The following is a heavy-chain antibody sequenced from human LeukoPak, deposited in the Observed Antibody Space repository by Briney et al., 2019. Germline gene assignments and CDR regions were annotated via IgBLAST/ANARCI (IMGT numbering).Heavy chain of an antibody. CDR2: INHSGST. CDR3: ARRKPKKYCSSTSCSPGGYYYYGMDV. CDR1: GGSFSGYY. J-gene: IGHJ6*02. D-gene: IGHD2-2*01. Sequence: SETLSLTCAVYGGSFSGYYWSWIRQPPGKGLEWIGEINHSGSTNYNPSLKSRGTISVDTSKNQFSLKPSSVTAADTAVYYCARRKPKKYCSSTSCSPGGYYYYGMDVWGQGTTVTVSS. V-gene: IGHV4-34*01.